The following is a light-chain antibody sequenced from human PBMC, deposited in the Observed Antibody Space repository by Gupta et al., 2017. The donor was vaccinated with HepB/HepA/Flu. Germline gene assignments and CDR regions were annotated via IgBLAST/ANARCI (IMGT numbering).Light chain of an antibody. J-gene: IGLJ2*01. CDR2: QDT. CDR1: KLGDKY. V-gene: IGLV3-1*01. Sequence: SYELTQPPSVSVSPGQTATITCSGDKLGDKYACWYQQKPGQSPVLIIYQDTKRPSGIPERFSGSNSGNTATLTISGTQARDEADYYCQAWDSSTASGVFGGGTKLTVL. CDR3: QAWDSSTASGV.